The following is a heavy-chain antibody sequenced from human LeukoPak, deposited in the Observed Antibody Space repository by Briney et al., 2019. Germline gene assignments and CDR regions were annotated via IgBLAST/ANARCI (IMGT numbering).Heavy chain of an antibody. CDR1: GFTFNYYD. CDR2: IRTAGDT. Sequence: GGSLRLSCAVSGFTFNYYDMHWVRQAPGKRLEWVSAIRTAGDTHYPDSVKGRFAMSREDAKNSVHLQMNTLRAGDTAVYYCARGVSYYYDNSGHPGWYFDLWGRGTLVTVSS. V-gene: IGHV3-13*01. CDR3: ARGVSYYYDNSGHPGWYFDL. D-gene: IGHD3-22*01. J-gene: IGHJ2*01.